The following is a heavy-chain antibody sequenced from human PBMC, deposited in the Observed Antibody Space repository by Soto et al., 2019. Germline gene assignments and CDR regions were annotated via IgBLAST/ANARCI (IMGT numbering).Heavy chain of an antibody. Sequence: ASVKVSCKASGYTFTNYALHWVRQAPGQRLEWMGWISGYNGDTNYAQKVQGRVTMTIDTSTSTAYMELRSLTSDDTARYYCAKKDGLPYYYYGMDVWGQGTTVTVSS. V-gene: IGHV1-18*01. CDR2: ISGYNGDT. CDR1: GYTFTNYA. CDR3: AKKDGLPYYYYGMDV. D-gene: IGHD4-17*01. J-gene: IGHJ6*02.